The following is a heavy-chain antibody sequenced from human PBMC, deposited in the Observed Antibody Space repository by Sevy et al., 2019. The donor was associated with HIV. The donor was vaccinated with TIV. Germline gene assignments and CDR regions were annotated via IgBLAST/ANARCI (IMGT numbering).Heavy chain of an antibody. CDR3: ARGVATTRKYYYYYYGMDV. CDR2: INHSGST. J-gene: IGHJ6*02. CDR1: GGSFSGYY. V-gene: IGHV4-34*01. D-gene: IGHD5-12*01. Sequence: SETLSLTCAVYGGSFSGYYWSWIRQPPGKGLEWIGEINHSGSTNYNPSLKSRVIISVDTSKNQFSLKLSSVTAVDTAVYCCARGVATTRKYYYYYYGMDVWGQGTTVTVSS.